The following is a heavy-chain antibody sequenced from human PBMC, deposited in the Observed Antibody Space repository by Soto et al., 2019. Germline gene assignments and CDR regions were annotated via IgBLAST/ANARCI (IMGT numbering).Heavy chain of an antibody. V-gene: IGHV1-46*01. J-gene: IGHJ6*02. CDR3: AIAAILDYHYAMDV. Sequence: ASVKVSCKASGYTFTGYYIHWVRQAPGLGLEWMAIDNPSGGFVTHAPKFQDRVTVTRDTSTSTVSMELSRLRSDDTAVCYCAIAAILDYHYAMDVWGQGTTVTVSS. CDR2: DNPSGGFV. CDR1: GYTFTGYY. D-gene: IGHD2-2*01.